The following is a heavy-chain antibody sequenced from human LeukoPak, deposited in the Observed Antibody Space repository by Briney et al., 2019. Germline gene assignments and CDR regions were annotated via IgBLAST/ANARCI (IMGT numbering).Heavy chain of an antibody. Sequence: GGSLRLSCAASGFTFSSYGMHWVRQAPGKGLEWVAVIWYDENSKYYGDSVKGRFTISRDNFKNTLYLQMNSLRAEDTAVYYCARDRAGSRSSGFEYWGQGTRVTVSS. CDR3: ARDRAGSRSSGFEY. V-gene: IGHV3-33*01. CDR2: IWYDENSK. D-gene: IGHD6-6*01. J-gene: IGHJ4*02. CDR1: GFTFSSYG.